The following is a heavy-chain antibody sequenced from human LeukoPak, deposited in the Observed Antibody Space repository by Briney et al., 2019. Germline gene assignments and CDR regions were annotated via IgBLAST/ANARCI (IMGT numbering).Heavy chain of an antibody. D-gene: IGHD6-13*01. Sequence: GGSLRLSCAASGFTFSSYGMHCVRQAPGKGLEWVAFIRYDGSNKYYADSVKGRFTISRDNSKNTLYLQMNSLRAEDTAVYYCAKDGIAASWPRFDYWGQGTLVTVSS. V-gene: IGHV3-30*02. CDR1: GFTFSSYG. CDR3: AKDGIAASWPRFDY. J-gene: IGHJ4*02. CDR2: IRYDGSNK.